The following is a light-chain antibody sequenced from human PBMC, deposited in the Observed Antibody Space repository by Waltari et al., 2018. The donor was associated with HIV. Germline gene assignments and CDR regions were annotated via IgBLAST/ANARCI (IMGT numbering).Light chain of an antibody. CDR2: SAS. CDR1: QSVNRN. V-gene: IGKV3-15*01. Sequence: VLTQAPAILSLSPGERATLSCRTSQSVNRNLAWYQQKPGQAPRLLIYSASTRATGVPARFSGSGSGTDFTLTIGSLQAGDFAVYYCQQYNNWPPWTFGPGTEVEI. CDR3: QQYNNWPPWT. J-gene: IGKJ1*01.